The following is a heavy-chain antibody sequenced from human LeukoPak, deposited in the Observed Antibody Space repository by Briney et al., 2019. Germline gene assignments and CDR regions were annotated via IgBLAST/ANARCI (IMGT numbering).Heavy chain of an antibody. CDR2: ISYDGSNK. D-gene: IGHD5-24*01. V-gene: IGHV3-30*04. CDR3: ARKEILYCYGMDV. Sequence: PGGSLRLSCAASGFTFSSYAMHWVRQAPGKGLEWVAVISYDGSNKYYADSVKGRFTISRDNSKDTLYLQMNSLRAEDTAVYYCARKEILYCYGMDVWGQGTTVTVSS. J-gene: IGHJ6*02. CDR1: GFTFSSYA.